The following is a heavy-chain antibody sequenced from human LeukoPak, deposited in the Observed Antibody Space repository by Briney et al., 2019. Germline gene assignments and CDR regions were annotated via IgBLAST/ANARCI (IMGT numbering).Heavy chain of an antibody. CDR3: ARMGGSGTLDY. V-gene: IGHV1-69*13. CDR2: IIPIFGTA. Sequence: SVTVSCKASVGTFSSYATSWVRQAPGQGLEWMGGIIPIFGTANYAQEFQGRVTITADESTSTAYMELSSLRSEDTAVYYCARMGGSGTLDYWGQGTLVTVSS. J-gene: IGHJ4*02. D-gene: IGHD3-10*01. CDR1: VGTFSSYA.